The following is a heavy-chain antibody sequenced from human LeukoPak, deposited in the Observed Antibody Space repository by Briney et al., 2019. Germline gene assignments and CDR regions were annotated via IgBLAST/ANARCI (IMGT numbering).Heavy chain of an antibody. CDR1: GYSISSGYY. D-gene: IGHD6-19*01. Sequence: PSETLSLTCAVSGYSISSGYYWGWIRQPPGKGLEWIGSIYHSGSTYYNPSLKSRVTISVDTSKNQFSLKLSSVTAADTAVYYCAGGISGWYEFDYWGQGTLVTVSS. J-gene: IGHJ4*02. CDR3: AGGISGWYEFDY. V-gene: IGHV4-38-2*01. CDR2: IYHSGST.